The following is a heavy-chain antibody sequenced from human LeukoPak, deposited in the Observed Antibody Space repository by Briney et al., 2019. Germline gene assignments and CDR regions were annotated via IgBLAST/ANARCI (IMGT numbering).Heavy chain of an antibody. Sequence: SETLSLTCTVSGGSISSSSYYWSWIRQPAGKGLEWIGRIYTSGSTNYNPSLKSRVTMSVDTSKTQFSLKLSSVTAADTAVYYCARDSSGEEGDDAFDIWGQGTMVTVSS. CDR3: ARDSSGEEGDDAFDI. CDR2: IYTSGST. J-gene: IGHJ3*02. V-gene: IGHV4-61*02. CDR1: GGSISSSSYY. D-gene: IGHD6-25*01.